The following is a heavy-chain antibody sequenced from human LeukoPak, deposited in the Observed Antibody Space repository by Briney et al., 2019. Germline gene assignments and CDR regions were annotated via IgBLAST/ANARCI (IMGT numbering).Heavy chain of an antibody. CDR2: IYYSGST. Sequence: SETLSLTCTVSGGSISSSSYYWGWIRQPPGKGLEWIGYIYYSGSTNYNPSLKSRVTISVDTSKNQFSLKPSSVTAADTAVYYCARDSSSSSRYYYYGMDVWGQGTTVTVSS. V-gene: IGHV4-61*01. CDR3: ARDSSSSSRYYYYGMDV. D-gene: IGHD6-13*01. J-gene: IGHJ6*02. CDR1: GGSISSSSYY.